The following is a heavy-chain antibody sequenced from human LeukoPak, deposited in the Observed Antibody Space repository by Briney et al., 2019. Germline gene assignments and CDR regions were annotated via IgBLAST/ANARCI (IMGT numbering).Heavy chain of an antibody. V-gene: IGHV3-7*03. CDR2: IKQDGSEK. Sequence: PGGSLRLSCAASGFTFSSYWMSWVRQAPGKGLEWVANIKQDGSEKYYVDSVKGRFTISRDNAKNSLYLQMNSLRAEDTAVYYCAKEEDYYDSSGYGSYYFDYWGQGTLVTVSS. CDR1: GFTFSSYW. CDR3: AKEEDYYDSSGYGSYYFDY. J-gene: IGHJ4*02. D-gene: IGHD3-22*01.